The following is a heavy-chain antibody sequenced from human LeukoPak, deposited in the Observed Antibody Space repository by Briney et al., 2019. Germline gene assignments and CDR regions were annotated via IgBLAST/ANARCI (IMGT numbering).Heavy chain of an antibody. Sequence: PSETLSLTCTVSGGSISSYYWSWIRQPPGKGLEWIGYIYTSGSTNYNPSLKSRVTISVDTSKNQFSLKLSSVTAADTAVYYCARHHNWDDPRDWFDPWGQGTLVTVSS. D-gene: IGHD1-20*01. J-gene: IGHJ5*02. CDR3: ARHHNWDDPRDWFDP. CDR2: IYTSGST. CDR1: GGSISSYY. V-gene: IGHV4-4*09.